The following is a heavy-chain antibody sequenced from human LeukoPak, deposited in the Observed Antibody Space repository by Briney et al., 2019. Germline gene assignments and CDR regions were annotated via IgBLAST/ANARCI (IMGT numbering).Heavy chain of an antibody. Sequence: GGSLRLSCAASGFTFSSYEMNWVRQAPGKGLEWVSHISSSGSTIYYADSVKGRFTISRDNAKNSLYLQMNSLRAEDTAVYYCARMGWNYDYWGQGTLVTVSS. CDR3: ARMGWNYDY. D-gene: IGHD6-19*01. CDR1: GFTFSSYE. V-gene: IGHV3-48*03. J-gene: IGHJ4*02. CDR2: ISSSGSTI.